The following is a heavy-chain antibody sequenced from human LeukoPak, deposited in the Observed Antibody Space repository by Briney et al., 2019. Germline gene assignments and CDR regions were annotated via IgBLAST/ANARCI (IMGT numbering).Heavy chain of an antibody. J-gene: IGHJ5*02. CDR3: ARGGKIMVRGKYLDP. D-gene: IGHD3-10*01. CDR2: INHSGST. Sequence: PSETLSLTCTVSGGSISSSSYYWSWIRQPPGKGLGWIGEINHSGSTNCNPSLKSRVTISVDTSKNQFSLKLSSVTAADTAVYYCARGGKIMVRGKYLDPWGQGTLVTVSS. CDR1: GGSISSSSYY. V-gene: IGHV4-39*07.